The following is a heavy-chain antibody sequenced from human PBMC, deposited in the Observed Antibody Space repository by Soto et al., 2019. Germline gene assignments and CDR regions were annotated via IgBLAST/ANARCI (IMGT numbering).Heavy chain of an antibody. D-gene: IGHD5-12*01. V-gene: IGHV4-30-4*01. CDR3: ARAGVDTIYPGSNWFAP. J-gene: IGHJ5*02. Sequence: QVQLQESGPGLVKPSQTLSLTCTVSGGSISSGDYYWSWIRQPPGKGLEWIGYIYYSGSTYYNPSITSRVTKSVATSMSDFSLELRSVTAADTALYYCARAGVDTIYPGSNWFAPWGQGTLVSVAS. CDR1: GGSISSGDYY. CDR2: IYYSGST.